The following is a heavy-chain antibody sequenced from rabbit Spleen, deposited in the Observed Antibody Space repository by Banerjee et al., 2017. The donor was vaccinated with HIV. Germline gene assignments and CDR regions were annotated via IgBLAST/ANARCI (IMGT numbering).Heavy chain of an antibody. J-gene: IGHJ6*01. Sequence: QQQLVESGGGLVKPGASLTLTCKASGFSFSNKAVMCWVRQAPGKGLEWISCIAGSSSGFTYYASWVNGRFTISKTSSTTVTLQMTSLTAADTATYFCARDSGTSFSSYGMDLWGQGTLVTVS. CDR1: GFSFSNKAV. CDR2: IAGSSSGFT. V-gene: IGHV1S45*01. CDR3: ARDSGTSFSSYGMDL. D-gene: IGHD8-1*01.